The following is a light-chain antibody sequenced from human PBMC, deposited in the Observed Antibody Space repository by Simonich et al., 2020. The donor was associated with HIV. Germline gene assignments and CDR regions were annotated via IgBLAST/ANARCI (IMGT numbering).Light chain of an antibody. CDR2: WAS. Sequence: DIVMTQSPDSLAVSLGERATINCKSSRSVLYSSNNKNYLAWYQEKPGQPPNLLIYWASTRESWVPDRFRASGSGTDFTLTISSLQAEDVAVYSCQQYYSTPPTFGQGTKVEIK. V-gene: IGKV4-1*01. J-gene: IGKJ1*01. CDR3: QQYYSTPPT. CDR1: RSVLYSSNNKNY.